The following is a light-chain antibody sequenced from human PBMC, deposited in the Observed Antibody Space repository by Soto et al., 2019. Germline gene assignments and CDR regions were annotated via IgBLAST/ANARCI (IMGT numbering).Light chain of an antibody. Sequence: PGEITTHSCRASESVSNDLAWYQQKPGQSPRLLIYDASNRAAGIPARFSGSGSGTDFTLTISGLEPEDFAVYYCQQRHNWPLTFGGGTKVDIK. J-gene: IGKJ4*01. CDR2: DAS. CDR3: QQRHNWPLT. V-gene: IGKV3-11*01. CDR1: ESVSND.